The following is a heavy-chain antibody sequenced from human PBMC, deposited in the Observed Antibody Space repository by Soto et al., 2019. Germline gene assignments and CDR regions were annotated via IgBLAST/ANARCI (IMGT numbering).Heavy chain of an antibody. D-gene: IGHD2-21*01. V-gene: IGHV1-69*01. CDR1: GGTFSSYA. CDR3: ARDGGDGYTIVPNY. CDR2: MIPIFATA. J-gene: IGHJ4*02. Sequence: QVQLVQSGAEVKKPGSSVKVSCKASGGTFSSYAISWVRQAPGQGLEWMGGMIPIFATANYAQKFQGRVTITADESTSTAYMELSSMRSEDTAVYYWARDGGDGYTIVPNYWGQGTLVTVSS.